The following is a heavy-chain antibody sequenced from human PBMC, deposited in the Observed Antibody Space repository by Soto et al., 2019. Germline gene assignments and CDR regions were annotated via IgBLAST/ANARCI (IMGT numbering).Heavy chain of an antibody. D-gene: IGHD6-13*01. V-gene: IGHV1-3*01. CDR2: INAGNGNT. CDR3: ARDDGSTWQLDH. J-gene: IGHJ4*02. CDR1: GYTFTSYA. Sequence: ASVKVSCKASGYTFTSYAMHWVRQAPGQRLEWMGWINAGNGNTKYSQKFQGRVTITRDTSASTAYMELSSLRSEDTAVYYCARDDGSTWQLDHWGQGTLVTVSS.